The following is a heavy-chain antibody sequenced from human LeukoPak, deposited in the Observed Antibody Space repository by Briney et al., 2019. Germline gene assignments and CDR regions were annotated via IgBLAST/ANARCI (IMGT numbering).Heavy chain of an antibody. CDR1: GYSFTSYY. J-gene: IGHJ4*02. V-gene: IGHV1-3*03. D-gene: IGHD1-7*01. CDR2: INAGHGNT. Sequence: SSVTVSCKASGYSFTSYYMHWVRQAPGQRLEWMGWINAGHGNTKYSQEFQGRVTITRDTAASTAYMELSSLRSEDMAVYYCARGQGYNWNYDYRSSGWYVMDYWGQGTLVTVSS. CDR3: ARGQGYNWNYDYRSSGWYVMDY.